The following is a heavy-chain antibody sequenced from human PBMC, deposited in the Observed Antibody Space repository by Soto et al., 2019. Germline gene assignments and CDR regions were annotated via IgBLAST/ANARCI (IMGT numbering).Heavy chain of an antibody. Sequence: QVQLVQSGAEVKKPGSSVKVSCTASGGTFSTYAISWERQAPGQGLEWVGGIIPIFGTANYAQKFQGRVTITADESTSTAYMELSSLRSEDTAVYYCARAAYSSGTAYLSYYYGMDVWGQGTTVTVSS. D-gene: IGHD5-18*01. CDR2: IIPIFGTA. J-gene: IGHJ6*02. CDR3: ARAAYSSGTAYLSYYYGMDV. V-gene: IGHV1-69*01. CDR1: GGTFSTYA.